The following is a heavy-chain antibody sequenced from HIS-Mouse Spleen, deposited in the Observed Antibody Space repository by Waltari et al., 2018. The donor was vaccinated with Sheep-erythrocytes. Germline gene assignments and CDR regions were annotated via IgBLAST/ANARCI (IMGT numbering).Heavy chain of an antibody. V-gene: IGHV3-30-3*01. CDR3: ARGAFDI. CDR1: GFTFSSYA. CDR2: ISYDGSNK. Sequence: QVQLVESGGGVVKPGRSLRLYCAASGFTFSSYAMHWVRQAPGKGLEWVAVISYDGSNKYYADSVKGRFTISRDNSKNTLYLQMNSLRAEDTAVYYCARGAFDIWGQGTMVTVSS. J-gene: IGHJ3*02.